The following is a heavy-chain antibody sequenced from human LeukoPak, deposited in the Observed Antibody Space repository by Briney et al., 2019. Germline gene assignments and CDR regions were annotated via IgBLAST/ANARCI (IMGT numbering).Heavy chain of an antibody. CDR2: ISDSGGTT. Sequence: ETLSLTCAVSGGSISSSNWWSWVRQPPGKGLEWVSGISDSGGTTYYADSVKGRFTISRDNSKNTLYLQMNSLRAEDTAVYYCARGHVSITMVRGVDSAFFDYWGQGTLVTVSS. CDR3: ARGHVSITMVRGVDSAFFDY. CDR1: GGSISSSN. V-gene: IGHV3-23*01. D-gene: IGHD3-10*01. J-gene: IGHJ4*02.